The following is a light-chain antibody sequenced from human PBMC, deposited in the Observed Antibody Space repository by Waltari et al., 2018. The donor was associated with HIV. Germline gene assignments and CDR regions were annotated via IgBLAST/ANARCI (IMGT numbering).Light chain of an antibody. J-gene: IGLJ2*01. CDR1: ALPKKY. Sequence: SYELTQPPSVSVSPGQTARITCSGDALPKKYAYWYQQKPGQAPVGVIYKDSERPSGIPERFSGSSSGTTVTLTISGVQAEDEADYYCQSADSSGTYPVVFGGGTKLTVL. V-gene: IGLV3-25*03. CDR3: QSADSSGTYPVV. CDR2: KDS.